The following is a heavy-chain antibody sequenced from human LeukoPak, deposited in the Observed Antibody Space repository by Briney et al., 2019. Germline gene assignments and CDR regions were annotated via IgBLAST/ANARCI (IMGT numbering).Heavy chain of an antibody. D-gene: IGHD3-10*01. CDR3: ARERMYSGSGRTYPYYDY. CDR1: GFTFSSYW. CDR2: IKPDGSEK. Sequence: SGGSLRLSCAASGFTFSSYWMSWVRQSPGKGLEWVANIKPDGSEKYFMDSVKGRFTISRDNAKNALYLEMNSLRAEDTAEYFCARERMYSGSGRTYPYYDYWGQGTLVTVSS. V-gene: IGHV3-7*01. J-gene: IGHJ4*02.